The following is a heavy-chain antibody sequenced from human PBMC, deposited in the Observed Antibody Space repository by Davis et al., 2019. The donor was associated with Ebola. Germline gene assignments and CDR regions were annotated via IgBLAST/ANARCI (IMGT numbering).Heavy chain of an antibody. Sequence: GESLKISCVASGFIFRDAWMTWVRQAPGKGLPWVGRIKSKVDDGTSDFAAPVRGRFSISRDDSRNTIYLQMNSLKREDTAVYYCVKERPYSAGGELLYWGQGTAVTVSS. J-gene: IGHJ4*02. CDR2: IKSKVDDGTS. D-gene: IGHD3-16*01. CDR1: GFIFRDAW. V-gene: IGHV3-15*05. CDR3: VKERPYSAGGELLY.